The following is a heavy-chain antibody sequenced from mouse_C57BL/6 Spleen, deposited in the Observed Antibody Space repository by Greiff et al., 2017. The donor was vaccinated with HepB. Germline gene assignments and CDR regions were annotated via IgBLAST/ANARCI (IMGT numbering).Heavy chain of an antibody. D-gene: IGHD1-1*01. CDR2: IDPSDSYT. CDR1: GYTFTSYW. J-gene: IGHJ4*01. CDR3: ARTGGSSLYAMDY. V-gene: IGHV1-69*01. Sequence: VKLQQPGAELVMPGASVKLSCKASGYTFTSYWMHWVKQRPGQGLEWIGEIDPSDSYTNYNQKFKGKSTLTVDKSSSTAYMQLSSLTSEDSAVYYCARTGGSSLYAMDYWGQGTSVTVSS.